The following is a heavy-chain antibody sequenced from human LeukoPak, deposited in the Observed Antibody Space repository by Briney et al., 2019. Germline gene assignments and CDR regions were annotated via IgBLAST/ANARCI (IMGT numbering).Heavy chain of an antibody. CDR1: GGSISSGAYY. J-gene: IGHJ5*02. D-gene: IGHD2-15*01. CDR2: IFYSGNT. CDR3: ARARDCSGGTCYQFNWFDP. Sequence: SETLSLTCTVSGGSISSGAYYWSWIRQHPGKGLEWIGYIFYSGNTYYNPSLKSRVTISVDTSKNQFPLTLSSVTAADTAVYYCARARDCSGGTCYQFNWFDPWGQGTLVTVSS. V-gene: IGHV4-31*03.